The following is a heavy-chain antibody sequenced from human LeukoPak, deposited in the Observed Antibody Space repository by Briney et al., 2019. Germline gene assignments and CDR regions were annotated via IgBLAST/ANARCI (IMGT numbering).Heavy chain of an antibody. V-gene: IGHV3-33*01. CDR1: GFTFSSYG. Sequence: GGSLRLSCAASGFTFSSYGMHWVRQAPGKGLERVAVIWYDGSNKYYAASVKGRFTISRDNSKNTLYLQMNSLRAEDTAVYYCARAGIYYDSSGHLDYWGQGTLVTVSS. CDR3: ARAGIYYDSSGHLDY. CDR2: IWYDGSNK. J-gene: IGHJ4*02. D-gene: IGHD3-22*01.